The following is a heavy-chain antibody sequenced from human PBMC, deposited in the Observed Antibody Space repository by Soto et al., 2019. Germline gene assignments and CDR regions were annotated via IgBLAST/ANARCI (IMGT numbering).Heavy chain of an antibody. V-gene: IGHV4-31*03. CDR1: GGSISSGGYY. Sequence: SETLSLTCTVSGGSISSGGYYWSWIRQHPGKGLEWIGYIYYSGSTYYNPSLKSRVTISADTSKNQFSLKLSSVTAADTAVYYCARSVSGSYYDYVWGSYRYALFDYWGQGTPVTVSS. D-gene: IGHD3-16*02. J-gene: IGHJ4*02. CDR2: IYYSGST. CDR3: ARSVSGSYYDYVWGSYRYALFDY.